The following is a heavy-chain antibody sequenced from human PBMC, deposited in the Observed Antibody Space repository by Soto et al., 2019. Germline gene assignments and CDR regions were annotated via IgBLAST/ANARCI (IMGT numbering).Heavy chain of an antibody. J-gene: IGHJ4*02. CDR1: GFTFSSYA. Sequence: PGGSLRLSCATSGFTFSSYAMSWVRHTPGKGLEWVSSISASGGSSYYVDSVKGRFTVSRDNSKNTLYLQMSSLRAEDTATYYCAKVPGITGTGRFDYWGQGTLVTVSS. CDR3: AKVPGITGTGRFDY. V-gene: IGHV3-23*01. CDR2: ISASGGSS. D-gene: IGHD1-20*01.